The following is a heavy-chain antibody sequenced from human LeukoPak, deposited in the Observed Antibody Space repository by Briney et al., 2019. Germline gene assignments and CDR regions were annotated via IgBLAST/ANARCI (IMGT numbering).Heavy chain of an antibody. CDR1: GFTFSSYG. CDR2: ISYDGSYK. J-gene: IGHJ4*02. V-gene: IGHV3-30*18. D-gene: IGHD4-11*01. CDR3: AKDTHFYSNYEDY. Sequence: GGSLRLSCAASGFTFSSYGIHWVRQAPGKGLEWVAVISYDGSYKYYADSVKGRFTISRDNSKNTVYLQMNSLRAEDTAVYYCAKDTHFYSNYEDYWGQGTLVTVSS.